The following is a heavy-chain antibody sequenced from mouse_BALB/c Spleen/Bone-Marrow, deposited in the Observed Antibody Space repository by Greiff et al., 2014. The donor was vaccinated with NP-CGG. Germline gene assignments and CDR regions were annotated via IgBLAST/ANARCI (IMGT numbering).Heavy chain of an antibody. CDR1: GYTFTSYW. CDR2: INPSTGYT. V-gene: IGHV1-7*01. Sequence: VKLMESGAELAKPGASVKMSCKASGYTFTSYWMHWVKQRPGQGLEWIGYINPSTGYTDYNQKFKDKATLTADKSSSTAYMQLSSLTSEDAAVYCCARQLNGDWFAYWGQGTLVTVSA. J-gene: IGHJ3*01. D-gene: IGHD3-1*01. CDR3: ARQLNGDWFAY.